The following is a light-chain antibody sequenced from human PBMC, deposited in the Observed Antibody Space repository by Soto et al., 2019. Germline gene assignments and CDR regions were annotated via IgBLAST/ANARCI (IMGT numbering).Light chain of an antibody. J-gene: IGKJ4*01. V-gene: IGKV3-20*01. CDR3: QQFGYSLT. CDR2: GAS. CDR1: QSVISDY. Sequence: ETVFTQSPGTLSLSPGERATLSCRASQSVISDYLAGYQQKPGQAPKLVIYGASSSDTGIRDRCIGRWSGKYFTPTGSRLEPEDFAVYYCQQFGYSLTFGGGTKVDIK.